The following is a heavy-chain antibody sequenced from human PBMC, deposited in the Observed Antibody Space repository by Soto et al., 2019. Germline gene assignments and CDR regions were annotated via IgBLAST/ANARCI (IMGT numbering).Heavy chain of an antibody. CDR2: ISYDGSNK. CDR1: GFTFSSYG. V-gene: IGHV3-30*18. D-gene: IGHD2-2*01. CDR3: AKDPRREYQLLFYYYYYMDV. Sequence: GGSLRLSCAASGFTFSSYGMHWVRQAPGKGLEWVAVISYDGSNKYYADSVKGRFTISRDNSKNTLYLQMNSLRAEDTAVYYCAKDPRREYQLLFYYYYYMDVWGKGTTVTVSS. J-gene: IGHJ6*03.